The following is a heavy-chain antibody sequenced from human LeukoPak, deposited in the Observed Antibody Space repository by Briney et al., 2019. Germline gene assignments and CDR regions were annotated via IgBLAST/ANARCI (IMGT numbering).Heavy chain of an antibody. J-gene: IGHJ6*03. CDR3: AKRGSYYYYMDV. CDR2: IRFDGSNE. V-gene: IGHV3-30*02. CDR1: GFTLSSYG. D-gene: IGHD3-10*01. Sequence: GGSLRLSCAASGFTLSSYGVHWVRQAPGKGLEWVAFIRFDGSNENYADSVKGRFTISRDTSKSTLYLQMNSLRAEDTAVYYCAKRGSYYYYMDVWGKGTTVTVSS.